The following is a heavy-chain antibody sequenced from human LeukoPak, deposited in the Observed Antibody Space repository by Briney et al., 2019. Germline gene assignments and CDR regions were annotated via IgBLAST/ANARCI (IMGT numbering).Heavy chain of an antibody. D-gene: IGHD6-13*01. CDR1: GYTFSGYY. V-gene: IGHV1-2*02. J-gene: IGHJ6*03. CDR3: ARARLGSSSWSTYYYFMDV. CDR2: INPNSGAT. Sequence: ASVKVPCKASGYTFSGYYMHWVRQAPGQGLEWVGWINPNSGATHYAQKFQGRVTMTRDTSISTAYMELRRLTSDDTAVYYCARARLGSSSWSTYYYFMDVWGKGTTVTVSS.